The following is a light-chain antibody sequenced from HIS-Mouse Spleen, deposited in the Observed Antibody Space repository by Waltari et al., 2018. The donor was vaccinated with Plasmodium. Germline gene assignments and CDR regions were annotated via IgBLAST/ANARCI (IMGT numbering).Light chain of an antibody. CDR2: EVS. V-gene: IGLV2-8*01. J-gene: IGLJ2*01. CDR3: SSYAGSNNLV. Sequence: QSDLTQPPPASGSPGQSVHILCTRTSSDVGGYNYVSVYLQHPGKAPKLMIYEVSKRPSGLTDRFSGSKSGNTASLTVSGLQAEDEADYYCSSYAGSNNLVFGGGTKLTVL. CDR1: SSDVGGYNY.